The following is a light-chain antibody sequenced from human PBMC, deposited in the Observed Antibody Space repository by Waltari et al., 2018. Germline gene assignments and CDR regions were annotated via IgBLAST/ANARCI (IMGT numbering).Light chain of an antibody. CDR1: QDIGKY. V-gene: IGKV1-33*01. CDR3: QQYDTLPFT. CDR2: DAS. J-gene: IGKJ3*01. Sequence: DIQMTQSPSSLSASVGDRVTITYQASQDIGKYLNWYQHKSGKAPKLLIYDASNLETGVPSRFSGSGSGTDFTFTISSLQPEDIATYSCQQYDTLPFTFGPGTKVDIK.